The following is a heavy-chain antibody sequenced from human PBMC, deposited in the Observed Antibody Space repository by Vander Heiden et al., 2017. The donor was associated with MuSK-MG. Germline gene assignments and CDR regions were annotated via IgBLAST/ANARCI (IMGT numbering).Heavy chain of an antibody. Sequence: EVQLLESGGGLVQPGGSRRLRCAASGFTCSTYDRTWVLPAPGKGLEWFSAISDSCGSTYYADSVKGRFTVSRDNSKNTLYLQMNSLRAEDTAVYYCAKPYYYGSGSYSDYWGQGTLVTVSS. J-gene: IGHJ4*02. CDR1: GFTCSTYD. V-gene: IGHV3-23*01. CDR2: ISDSCGST. CDR3: AKPYYYGSGSYSDY. D-gene: IGHD3-10*01.